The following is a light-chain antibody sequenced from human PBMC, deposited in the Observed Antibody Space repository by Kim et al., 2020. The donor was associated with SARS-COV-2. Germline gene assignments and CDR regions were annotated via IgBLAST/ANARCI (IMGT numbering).Light chain of an antibody. CDR3: QVWDSSSVV. V-gene: IGLV3-21*04. CDR2: YDS. Sequence: MAPRKTARITCGGNNIGSKSVHWYQQTPGQAPVLVIYYDSDRPSGIPERFSGSNSGNAATLTISRVEAGDEADYYCQVWDSSSVVFGGGTQLTVL. J-gene: IGLJ2*01. CDR1: NIGSKS.